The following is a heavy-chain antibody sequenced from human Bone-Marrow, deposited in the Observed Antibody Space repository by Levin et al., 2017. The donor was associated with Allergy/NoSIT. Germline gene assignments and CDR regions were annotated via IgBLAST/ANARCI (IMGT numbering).Heavy chain of an antibody. V-gene: IGHV3-11*01. J-gene: IGHJ3*02. CDR2: ITHTGRSM. Sequence: GESLKISCTVSGFTVTDYYMSWIRQAPGKGLEWVSYITHTGRSMSYADSVKGRFTISRDNVKNSLNLQMNSLRAEDTAVYFCARELSGNYATFDIWGQGTMVTVSS. CDR3: ARELSGNYATFDI. CDR1: GFTVTDYY. D-gene: IGHD1-26*01.